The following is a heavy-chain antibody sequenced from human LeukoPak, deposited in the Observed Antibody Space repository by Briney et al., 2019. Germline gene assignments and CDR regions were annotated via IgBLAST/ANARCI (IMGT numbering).Heavy chain of an antibody. Sequence: GGSMRLSCAASGLAFSAYRMHWVRQAPRKGLVWVSRISTDGYTTDYADFVQGRFTASRDNTKNTWSLEMDSLRAEDTAVYYCVVGGSPGYWGQGTLVTVSS. D-gene: IGHD2-15*01. V-gene: IGHV3-74*01. CDR1: GLAFSAYR. CDR3: VVGGSPGY. CDR2: ISTDGYTT. J-gene: IGHJ4*02.